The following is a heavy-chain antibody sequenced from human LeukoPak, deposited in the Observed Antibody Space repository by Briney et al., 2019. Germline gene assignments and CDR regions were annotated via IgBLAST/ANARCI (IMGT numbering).Heavy chain of an antibody. CDR2: ISGSVTST. D-gene: IGHD2-2*01. Sequence: GGSLRLSCAASGFAFSSYAMSWVRQAPGKGLEWVSGISGSVTSTYYADSVKGRFTISRDSSKNTLYLQMNSLRVEDTAVYFCAEDSNQQAYCSGTSCYPDYWGQGTLVTVSS. V-gene: IGHV3-23*01. CDR1: GFAFSSYA. J-gene: IGHJ4*02. CDR3: AEDSNQQAYCSGTSCYPDY.